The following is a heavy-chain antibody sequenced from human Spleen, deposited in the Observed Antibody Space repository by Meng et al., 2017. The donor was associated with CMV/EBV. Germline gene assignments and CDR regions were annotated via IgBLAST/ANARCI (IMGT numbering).Heavy chain of an antibody. CDR1: GFTFSSYE. Sequence: GGSLRLSCAASGFTFSSYEMNWVRQAPGKGLEWVAFIGYDGSNKNYAAYVKGRFTISRDNSKNTLYLQMNSLRAEDTAVYYCAAWGEGYFDYWGQGTLVTVSS. CDR2: IGYDGSNK. V-gene: IGHV3-30*02. CDR3: AAWGEGYFDY. J-gene: IGHJ4*02. D-gene: IGHD3-16*01.